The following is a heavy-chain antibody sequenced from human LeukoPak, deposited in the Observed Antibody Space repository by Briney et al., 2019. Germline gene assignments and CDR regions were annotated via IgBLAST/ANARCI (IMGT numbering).Heavy chain of an antibody. Sequence: SETLSLTCTVSGGSINGHYCSWIRQPAGKGLEWIGHIYTSGTTNYNPSLKSRVTMSVDTSKNQFSLKLSSVTAADTAVCYCAREYSSGWDYFDYWGQGTLVTVSS. CDR1: GGSINGHY. V-gene: IGHV4-4*07. CDR2: IYTSGTT. J-gene: IGHJ4*02. D-gene: IGHD6-19*01. CDR3: AREYSSGWDYFDY.